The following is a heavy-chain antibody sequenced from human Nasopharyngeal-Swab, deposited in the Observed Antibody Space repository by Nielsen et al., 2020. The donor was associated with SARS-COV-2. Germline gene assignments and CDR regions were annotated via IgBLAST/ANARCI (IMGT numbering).Heavy chain of an antibody. V-gene: IGHV4-59*01. Sequence: SETLSLTCTVSGGSISSYFWSWIRQPPGKGLEWIGYMYHGGNTNYNPSLKSRVTISVDTSKNQFSLKLSSVTAADTAVYYCARDYSFSYGVDVWGQGTTVTVSS. J-gene: IGHJ6*02. CDR2: MYHGGNT. D-gene: IGHD4-11*01. CDR3: ARDYSFSYGVDV. CDR1: GGSISSYF.